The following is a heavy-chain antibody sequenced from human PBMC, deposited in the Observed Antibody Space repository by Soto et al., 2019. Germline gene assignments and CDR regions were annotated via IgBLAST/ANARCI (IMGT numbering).Heavy chain of an antibody. CDR1: GFTFSSYA. V-gene: IGHV3-23*01. CDR3: AKGHYYYDSSGYYPTDY. Sequence: PGGSLRLSCAASGFTFSSYAMSWVRQAPGKGLEWVSAISGSGGSTYYADSVKGRFTISRDNSKNTLYLQMNSLRAEDTAVYYCAKGHYYYDSSGYYPTDYWGQGTLVTVSS. D-gene: IGHD3-22*01. J-gene: IGHJ4*02. CDR2: ISGSGGST.